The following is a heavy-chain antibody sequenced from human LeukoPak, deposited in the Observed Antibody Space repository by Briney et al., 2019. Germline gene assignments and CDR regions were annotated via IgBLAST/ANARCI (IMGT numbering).Heavy chain of an antibody. CDR1: GFTFDDYA. CDR2: ISWNSGSV. D-gene: IGHD6-19*01. V-gene: IGHV3-9*01. J-gene: IGHJ5*02. CDR3: ARQGYSSGWYRDYNWFDP. Sequence: PGGSLRLSCAASGFTFDDYAMHWVRHAPGKGLEWVSGISWNSGSVGYADSVKGRFTISRDNAKNSLYLQMNSLRAEDTALYYCARQGYSSGWYRDYNWFDPWGQGTLVTVSS.